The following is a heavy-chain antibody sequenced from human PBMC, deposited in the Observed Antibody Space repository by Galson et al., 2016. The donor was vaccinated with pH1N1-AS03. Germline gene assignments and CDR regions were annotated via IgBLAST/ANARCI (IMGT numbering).Heavy chain of an antibody. V-gene: IGHV1-46*01. D-gene: IGHD2-2*01. Sequence: SVKVSCKASGYTFTSYYLHWVRQAPGQGLEWMGLINPDTGSTNYARKFQGRVTVTRDTSTSTVYMDLSSLRSDDTAVYYCARDPRGPCTSATCPTTYYFGMDVWGQGTTVIVSS. J-gene: IGHJ6*02. CDR3: ARDPRGPCTSATCPTTYYFGMDV. CDR1: GYTFTSYY. CDR2: INPDTGST.